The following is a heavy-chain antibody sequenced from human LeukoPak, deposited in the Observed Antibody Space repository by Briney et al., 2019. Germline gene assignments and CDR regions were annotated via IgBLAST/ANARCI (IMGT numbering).Heavy chain of an antibody. J-gene: IGHJ4*02. V-gene: IGHV3-23*01. CDR1: GFTFSSYA. D-gene: IGHD1-1*01. CDR2: ISSRDGST. CDR3: AKGSTVTKLYFEY. Sequence: GGSLRLSCAASGFTFSSYAMSWVRQAPGKGLGWVSAISSRDGSTYYADSVKGRFTISRDNSKNTLYLQVNSLRAEDTAVYYCAKGSTVTKLYFEYWGQGTLVTVSS.